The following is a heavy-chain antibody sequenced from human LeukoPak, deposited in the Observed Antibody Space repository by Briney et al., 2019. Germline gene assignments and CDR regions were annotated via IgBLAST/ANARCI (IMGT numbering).Heavy chain of an antibody. J-gene: IGHJ5*02. D-gene: IGHD2-2*01. CDR2: ISGSGGSI. CDR3: AKVPAAYNWFDP. CDR1: GFTFSSYA. Sequence: GVPLRLSCAASGFTFSSYAMSWVRQAPGKGLEWVSAISGSGGSIYYADSVKGRFTISRDNSKNTLYLQMNSLRAEDTAVYYCAKVPAAYNWFDPWGQGTLVTVSS. V-gene: IGHV3-23*01.